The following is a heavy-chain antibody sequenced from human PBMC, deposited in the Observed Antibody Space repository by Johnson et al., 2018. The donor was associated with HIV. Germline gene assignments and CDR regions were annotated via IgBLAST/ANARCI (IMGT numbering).Heavy chain of an antibody. CDR2: ISGSGGST. D-gene: IGHD6-13*01. J-gene: IGHJ3*01. CDR3: ARGRIATGGMRGGAFDV. V-gene: IGHV3-23*04. CDR1: GFTFSTYG. Sequence: VQLVESGGGVVQPGRSLRLSCAASGFTFSTYGMHWVRQAPGRGLEWVSAISGSGGSTYYADPVKGRLPISRDNSTLYLQMNSLRVEDTAVYYCARGRIATGGMRGGAFDVWGQGTMVTVSP.